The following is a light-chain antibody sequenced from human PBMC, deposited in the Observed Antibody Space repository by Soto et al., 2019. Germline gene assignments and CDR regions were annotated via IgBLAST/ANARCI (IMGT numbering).Light chain of an antibody. CDR3: CSYAGSSTFVV. CDR1: SSDVGSYNL. J-gene: IGLJ2*01. Sequence: QSALTQPASVSGSPGQSITIPCTGTSSDVGSYNLVSWYQQHPGKAPKLMIYEGSKRPSGVSNRFSGSKSGNTASLTISGLQAEDXAXYYCCSYAGSSTFVVFGGGTKLTVL. V-gene: IGLV2-23*03. CDR2: EGS.